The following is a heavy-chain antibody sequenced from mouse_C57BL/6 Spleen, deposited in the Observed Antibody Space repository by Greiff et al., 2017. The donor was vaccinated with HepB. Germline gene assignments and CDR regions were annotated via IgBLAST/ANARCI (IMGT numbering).Heavy chain of an antibody. D-gene: IGHD1-1*01. V-gene: IGHV5-16*01. CDR2: INYDGSST. J-gene: IGHJ2*01. Sequence: EVKLVESEGGLVQPGSSMKLSCTASGFTFSDYYMAWVRQVPEKGLEWVANINYDGSSTYYLDSLKSRFIISRDNAKNILYLQMSSLKSEDTATYYCARDAYYYCSSYLDYWGQGTTLTVAS. CDR1: GFTFSDYY. CDR3: ARDAYYYCSSYLDY.